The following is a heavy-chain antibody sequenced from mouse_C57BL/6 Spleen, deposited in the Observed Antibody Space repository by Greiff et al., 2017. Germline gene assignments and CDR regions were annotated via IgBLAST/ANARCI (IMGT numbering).Heavy chain of an antibody. CDR3: ARHNYYDSFYAMDY. Sequence: DVKLVESGGGLVKPGGSLKLSCAASGFTFSSYTMSWVRQTPEKRLEWVATISGGGGNTYYPDSVKGRFTISRDNAKNTLYLQMSSLRSEDTALYYCARHNYYDSFYAMDYWGQGTSVTVSS. V-gene: IGHV5-9*01. CDR1: GFTFSSYT. J-gene: IGHJ4*01. CDR2: ISGGGGNT. D-gene: IGHD2-4*01.